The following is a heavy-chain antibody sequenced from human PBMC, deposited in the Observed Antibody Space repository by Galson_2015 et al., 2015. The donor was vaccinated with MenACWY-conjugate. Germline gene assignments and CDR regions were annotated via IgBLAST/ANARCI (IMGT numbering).Heavy chain of an antibody. CDR3: ARKQLGSLMDV. Sequence: SETLSLTCSVSGGSVSSGSYYWNWIRQPPGKGLEWIGYIYYSGSTNYNPSLKSRVTISVDTSKNQFSLKVSSVTAADTAVYYCARKQLGSLMDVWGQGTTVTVSS. D-gene: IGHD6-6*01. CDR1: GGSVSSGSYY. CDR2: IYYSGST. V-gene: IGHV4-61*01. J-gene: IGHJ6*02.